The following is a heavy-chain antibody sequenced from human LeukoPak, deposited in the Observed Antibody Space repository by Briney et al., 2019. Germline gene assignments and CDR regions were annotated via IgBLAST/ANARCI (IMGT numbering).Heavy chain of an antibody. J-gene: IGHJ4*02. V-gene: IGHV3-30*02. CDR3: AKRTDSSGWYYFDY. D-gene: IGHD6-19*01. CDR2: IRYDGSNK. CDR1: GFTFSSYG. Sequence: PGGSLRLSCAASGFTFSSYGMHWVRQAPGKGLEWVAFIRYDGSNKYYADSVKGRFTISRDNSKNTLYLQMNNLRAEDTAVYYCAKRTDSSGWYYFDYWGQGTLVTVSS.